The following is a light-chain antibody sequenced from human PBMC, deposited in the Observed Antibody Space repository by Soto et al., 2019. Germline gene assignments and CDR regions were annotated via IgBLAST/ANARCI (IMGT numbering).Light chain of an antibody. J-gene: IGLJ1*01. CDR1: SSNIGAGYD. Sequence: QSVLTQPPSVSGASGQRVTISCTGSSSNIGAGYDVHWYQQVPGTAPKLLIFANINRPSGVPDRFSGSKSGTSASLAITGLQAEDEADYYCQSYDSSLTALFGTGTKLTVL. CDR3: QSYDSSLTAL. V-gene: IGLV1-40*01. CDR2: ANI.